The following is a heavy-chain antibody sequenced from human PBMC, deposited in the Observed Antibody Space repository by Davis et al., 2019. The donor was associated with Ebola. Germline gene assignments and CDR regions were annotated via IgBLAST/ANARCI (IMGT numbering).Heavy chain of an antibody. D-gene: IGHD4/OR15-4a*01. CDR2: IYYSGST. CDR1: AFSLTPYY. CDR3: ARSYGAAPFDY. Sequence: MPSETLSLTCTVSAFSLTPYYLSWIRQLPGKGLEWIGYIYYSGSTKYNLYLKGRVAISVDTSKNQFSLKLSSVTAADTAVYYCARSYGAAPFDYWGQGTLVTVSS. V-gene: IGHV4-59*08. J-gene: IGHJ4*02.